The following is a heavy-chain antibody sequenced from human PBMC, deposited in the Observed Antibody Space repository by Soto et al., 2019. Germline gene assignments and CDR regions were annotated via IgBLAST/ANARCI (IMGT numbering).Heavy chain of an antibody. Sequence: SETLSLTCTVSGGSISSSSYYWGWIRQPPGKGLEWIGSIYYSGSTYYNPSLKSRVTISVDTSKNQFSLKLSSVTAADTAVYYCARLARIVVPAARAGYGMDVWGQGTTVTGSS. D-gene: IGHD2-2*01. J-gene: IGHJ6*02. CDR3: ARLARIVVPAARAGYGMDV. CDR1: GGSISSSSYY. V-gene: IGHV4-39*01. CDR2: IYYSGST.